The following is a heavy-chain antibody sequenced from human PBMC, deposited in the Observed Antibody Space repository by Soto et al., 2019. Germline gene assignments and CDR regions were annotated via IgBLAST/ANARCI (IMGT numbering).Heavy chain of an antibody. J-gene: IGHJ4*02. V-gene: IGHV5-51*01. D-gene: IGHD6-13*01. Sequence: LGESLKISCPCSGYTFSNCWTGWVRQLPGKGLEWMGIIYPGDHETRYSPSFHGKVAISADKSINTAYLQWNSLEASDTAFYFCARSPRSSPYFDYWGQGALVTVSS. CDR1: GYTFSNCW. CDR3: ARSPRSSPYFDY. CDR2: IYPGDHET.